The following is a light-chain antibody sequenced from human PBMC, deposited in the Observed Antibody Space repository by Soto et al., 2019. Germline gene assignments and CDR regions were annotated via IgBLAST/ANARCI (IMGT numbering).Light chain of an antibody. CDR3: QQYGSSPTWT. CDR2: GAS. Sequence: EIVLTQSPGTVSLSPGERATLSCRASQSVSISYLAWYQQKPGQARGLLIYGASSRATGIPDRFSDSGSGTDFSLTIMRLETDDFEVYYCQQYGSSPTWTFGQGTKVEIK. CDR1: QSVSISY. V-gene: IGKV3-20*01. J-gene: IGKJ1*01.